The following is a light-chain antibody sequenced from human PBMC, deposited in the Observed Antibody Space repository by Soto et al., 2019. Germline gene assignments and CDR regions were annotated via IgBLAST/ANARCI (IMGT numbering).Light chain of an antibody. Sequence: DIVMSQSPDSLAVSLGERATINCKSSQSLLSTSTNRNHLAWYQQKTGQPPKLLIYWASTRESGVPDRISASGSGTNFTLVISSVQAEDVALYYCQQPYTTPPITFGQGTRLEIK. CDR1: QSLLSTSTNRNH. V-gene: IGKV4-1*01. CDR3: QQPYTTPPIT. CDR2: WAS. J-gene: IGKJ5*01.